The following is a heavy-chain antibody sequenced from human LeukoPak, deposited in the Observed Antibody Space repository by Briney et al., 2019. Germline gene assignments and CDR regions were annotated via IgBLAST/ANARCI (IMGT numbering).Heavy chain of an antibody. D-gene: IGHD1-26*01. CDR3: ARYIVGAYFDY. CDR2: IIPIFGTA. Sequence: ASVKVPCKASGGTFSSYAISWVRQAPGQGLEWMGRIIPIFGTANYAQKFQGRVTITTDESTSTAYMELSSLRSEDTAVYYCARYIVGAYFDYWGQGTLVTVSS. V-gene: IGHV1-69*05. CDR1: GGTFSSYA. J-gene: IGHJ4*02.